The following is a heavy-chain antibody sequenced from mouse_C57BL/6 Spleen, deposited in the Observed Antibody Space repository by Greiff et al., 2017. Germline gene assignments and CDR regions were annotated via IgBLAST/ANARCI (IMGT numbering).Heavy chain of an antibody. J-gene: IGHJ3*01. CDR1: GYSITSGYY. D-gene: IGHD2-10*01. CDR2: ISYDGSN. CDR3: ASHPGPYFWFAY. V-gene: IGHV3-6*01. Sequence: EVKLMESGPGLVKPSQSLSLTCSVTGYSITSGYYWNWIPQFPGNKLEWMGYISYDGSNNYNPSLKNRISITRDTSKNQFFLKLNSVTTEDTATYYCASHPGPYFWFAYWGQGTLVTVSA.